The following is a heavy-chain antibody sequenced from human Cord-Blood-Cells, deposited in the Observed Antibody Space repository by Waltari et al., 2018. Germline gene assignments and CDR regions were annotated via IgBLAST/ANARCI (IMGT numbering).Heavy chain of an antibody. D-gene: IGHD3-16*01. J-gene: IGHJ3*02. CDR2: IYHSGST. CDR1: GGSLSSGGYS. V-gene: IGHV4-30-2*01. Sequence: QLQLQESGSGLVQPSQTLSLPCAVSGGSLSSGGYSWRWIRQPPGKGLEWIGYIYHSGSTYYNPSLKSRVTISVDRSKNQFSLKLSSVTAADTAVYYCARSGTPLKLGAFDIWGQGTMVTVSS. CDR3: ARSGTPLKLGAFDI.